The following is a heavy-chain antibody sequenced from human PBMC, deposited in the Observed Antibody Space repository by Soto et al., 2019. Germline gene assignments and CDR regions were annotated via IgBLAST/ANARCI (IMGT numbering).Heavy chain of an antibody. D-gene: IGHD1-26*01. V-gene: IGHV4-59*01. CDR1: NVSIKSSY. J-gene: IGHJ5*01. CDR2: VYYTGTT. Sequence: SETLSLTCSVSNVSIKSSYWNWIRQPPGKGLEWIGFVYYTGTTKYNPSLKSRVTISVETSKNEFSLKLTSVTTADTAFYFCARDFAGRGPFDPWGQGTLATVS. CDR3: ARDFAGRGPFDP.